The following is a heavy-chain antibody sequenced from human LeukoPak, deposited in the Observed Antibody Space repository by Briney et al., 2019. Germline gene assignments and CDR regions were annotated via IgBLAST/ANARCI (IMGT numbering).Heavy chain of an antibody. CDR2: ITGSGANT. J-gene: IGHJ4*02. Sequence: GGSLRLSCAASGFTFSNYAMSWVRRAPGKGLEWISDITGSGANTYDADPVTRRFTISRDNSKNTLYLQMSSLGDDDTALYYCAKYLAGPYRYYWGRGTVVTVTA. CDR1: GFTFSNYA. V-gene: IGHV3-23*01. CDR3: AKYLAGPYRYY.